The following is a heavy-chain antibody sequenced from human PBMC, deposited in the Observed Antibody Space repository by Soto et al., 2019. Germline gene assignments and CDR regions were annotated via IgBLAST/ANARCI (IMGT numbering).Heavy chain of an antibody. Sequence: QVQLQQWGAGLLKPSETLSLTCAVYGGSFSGYYWSWIRQPPGKGLEWIGEINHSGSTNYNPSLKGRVTISVDTSKNQFSLKLSSVTAADTAVYYCARTRYCSGGSCYRLDYWGQGTLVTVSS. V-gene: IGHV4-34*01. CDR3: ARTRYCSGGSCYRLDY. D-gene: IGHD2-15*01. J-gene: IGHJ4*02. CDR2: INHSGST. CDR1: GGSFSGYY.